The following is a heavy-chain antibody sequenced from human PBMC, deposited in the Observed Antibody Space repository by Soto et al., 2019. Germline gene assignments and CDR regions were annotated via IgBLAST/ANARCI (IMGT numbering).Heavy chain of an antibody. CDR2: LIPLFGTT. CDR3: ARGPNWGYRFDS. J-gene: IGHJ4*02. Sequence: QVQLGQSGAEVKKPGSSVKVSCEASGGTFSGHAISWVRQAPGQGPEWMGGLIPLFGTTQHAQNFQDRLKITADKSTSTSYMEMTSLRFEDTAMYFWARGPNWGYRFDSWGQGTLVTVSS. V-gene: IGHV1-69*06. D-gene: IGHD7-27*01. CDR1: GGTFSGHA.